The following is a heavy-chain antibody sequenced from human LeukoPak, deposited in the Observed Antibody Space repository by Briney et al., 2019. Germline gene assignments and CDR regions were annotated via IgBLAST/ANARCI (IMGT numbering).Heavy chain of an antibody. V-gene: IGHV1-69*04. CDR2: IIPILGIA. CDR3: ARGMYCSSTSCYKVYNWFDP. D-gene: IGHD2-2*02. Sequence: SVKVSCKASGGTFSSYAISWVRQAPGQGLEWMGRIIPILGIANYAQKFQGRVTITADKSTSTAYMELSSLRSEDTAVYYCARGMYCSSTSCYKVYNWFDPWGQGTLVTVSS. J-gene: IGHJ5*02. CDR1: GGTFSSYA.